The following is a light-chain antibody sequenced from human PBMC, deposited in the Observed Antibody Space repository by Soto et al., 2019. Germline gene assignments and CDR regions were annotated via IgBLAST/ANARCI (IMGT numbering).Light chain of an antibody. V-gene: IGLV2-14*01. CDR2: EVS. Sequence: SVLTQPASVSGSPGQSLTISCIGTSSDVGGYNYVSWYQHHSGNAPKLIIYEVSNRPSGVSNRFSGSKSANTASLTISGLQADDEADYYCSSYTSSSTYVFGIGTKVTVL. CDR1: SSDVGGYNY. CDR3: SSYTSSSTYV. J-gene: IGLJ1*01.